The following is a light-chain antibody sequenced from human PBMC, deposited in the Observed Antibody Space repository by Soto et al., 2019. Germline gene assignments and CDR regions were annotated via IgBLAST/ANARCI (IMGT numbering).Light chain of an antibody. CDR2: AAS. J-gene: IGKJ1*01. CDR1: QCIDDF. CDR3: QHSYVTPWT. V-gene: IGKV1-39*01. Sequence: SHLTQSPSSLCASVGERVTITCRASQCIDDFLNWFQQRPGKAPKLLIYAASSLQSGVPSRFSGSASGTDFTLTITNLQPEDFATYYCQHSYVTPWTFGQGTKVDI.